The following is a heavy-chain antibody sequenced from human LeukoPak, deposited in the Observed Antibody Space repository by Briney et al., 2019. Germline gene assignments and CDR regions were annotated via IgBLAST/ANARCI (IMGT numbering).Heavy chain of an antibody. J-gene: IGHJ4*02. CDR1: GGSISSSSYY. CDR2: IYYSGST. Sequence: SETLSLTCTVSGGSISSSSYYWGWIRQPPGKGLEWIGSIYYSGSTYYNPPLKSRVTISIDTSKNQFSLKLSSVTAADTAVYYCARVLWFGQFYFDYWGQGTLVTVST. V-gene: IGHV4-39*07. D-gene: IGHD3-10*01. CDR3: ARVLWFGQFYFDY.